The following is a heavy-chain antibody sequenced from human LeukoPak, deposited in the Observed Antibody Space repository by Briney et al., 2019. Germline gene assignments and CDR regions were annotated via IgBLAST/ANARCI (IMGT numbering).Heavy chain of an antibody. D-gene: IGHD3-22*01. CDR1: GFTFSSYG. CDR2: IWYDGSNK. Sequence: GGSLRLSCAASGFTFSSYGMHWVRQAPGKGLEWVAVIWYDGSNKYYADSVKGRFTISGDNSKNTLYLQMNSLRAEDTAVYYCARGYDSSGPPYFDYWGQGTLVTVSS. J-gene: IGHJ4*02. CDR3: ARGYDSSGPPYFDY. V-gene: IGHV3-33*01.